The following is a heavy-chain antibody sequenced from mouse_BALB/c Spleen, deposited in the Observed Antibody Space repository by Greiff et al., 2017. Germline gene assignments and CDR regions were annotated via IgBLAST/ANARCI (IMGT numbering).Heavy chain of an antibody. Sequence: EVKLQESGPGLVKPSQSLSITCTVTGYSITSDYAWNWIRQFPGNKLEWMGYISYSGSTSYNPSLKSRISITRDTSKNQFFLQLNSVTTEDTATYYCARGDSWFAYWGQGTLVTVSA. CDR2: ISYSGST. D-gene: IGHD3-3*01. CDR3: ARGDSWFAY. CDR1: GYSITSDYA. J-gene: IGHJ3*01. V-gene: IGHV3-2*02.